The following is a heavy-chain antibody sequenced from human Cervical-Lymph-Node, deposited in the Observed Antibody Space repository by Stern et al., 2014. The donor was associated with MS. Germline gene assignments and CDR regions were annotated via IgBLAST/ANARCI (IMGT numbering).Heavy chain of an antibody. Sequence: EVQLVQSGAEVKKAGESLKISCKVSGYTLISYWIGWVRQRPGKGLEWMGIIYPGDSDTRYSPSFQGQVSFSVDKSKNTAYLQWSSLTASDSATYYCARGGASEYDSNGPMFDYWGQGTPITV. CDR1: GYTLISYW. CDR3: ARGGASEYDSNGPMFDY. V-gene: IGHV5-51*01. D-gene: IGHD3-22*01. J-gene: IGHJ4*02. CDR2: IYPGDSDT.